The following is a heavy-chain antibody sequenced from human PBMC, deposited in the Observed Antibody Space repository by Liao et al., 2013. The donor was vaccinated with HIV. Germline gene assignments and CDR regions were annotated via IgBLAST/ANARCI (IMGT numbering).Heavy chain of an antibody. Sequence: QVQLQESGPGLVKPSETLSLTCSVSGGSFTTHYWTWIRQPPGRGLEWIGNIYYGGTTSYNASLKSRLTISIDTSKTQFSLTLLSVTGADTAVYYCARENGYNYGSYYYYYYMDVWGKGTTVTVSS. V-gene: IGHV4-59*11. CDR1: GGSFTTHY. J-gene: IGHJ6*03. D-gene: IGHD5-18*01. CDR3: ARENGYNYGSYYYYYYMDV. CDR2: IYYGGTT.